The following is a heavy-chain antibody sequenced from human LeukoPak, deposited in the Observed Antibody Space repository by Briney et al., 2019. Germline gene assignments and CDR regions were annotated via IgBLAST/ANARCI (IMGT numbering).Heavy chain of an antibody. CDR2: INQDGSEK. D-gene: IGHD7-27*01. CDR3: SGDPGDY. V-gene: IGHV3-7*04. Sequence: GGSLRLSCAASGFTFSSYWMSWVRQAPAKGLEWVANINQDGSEKYYVDSVKGRFTISRDNARNSLYLQMNSLGVDDTAVYFCSGDPGDYWGQGTLVSVSS. CDR1: GFTFSSYW. J-gene: IGHJ4*02.